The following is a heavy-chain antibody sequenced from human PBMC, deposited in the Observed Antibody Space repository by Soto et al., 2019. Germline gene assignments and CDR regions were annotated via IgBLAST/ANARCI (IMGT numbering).Heavy chain of an antibody. D-gene: IGHD4-17*01. V-gene: IGHV3-23*01. CDR3: ANHLPPQGKLSVTTSQHQGWFDP. CDR1: GFTFSSYA. CDR2: ISGSGGST. Sequence: GGSLRLSCAASGFTFSSYAMSWVRQAPGKGLEWVSAISGSGGSTYYADSVKGRFTISRDNSKNTLYLQMNSLRAEDTAVYYCANHLPPQGKLSVTTSQHQGWFDPWGQGTLVTVSS. J-gene: IGHJ5*02.